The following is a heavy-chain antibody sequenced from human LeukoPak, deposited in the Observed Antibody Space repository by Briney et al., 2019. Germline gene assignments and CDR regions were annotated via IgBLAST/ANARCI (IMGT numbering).Heavy chain of an antibody. D-gene: IGHD6-19*01. V-gene: IGHV3-33*01. CDR2: IWDDGSNQ. Sequence: GGSPRLSCAASGFAFSRYGMHWVRQAPGKGLEWVAVIWDDGSNQKYADSVKGRFTISRDNSKNTLYLQMNSLRAEDTAVYYCAYGSGWFFDYWGQGSMVTVSS. CDR1: GFAFSRYG. J-gene: IGHJ4*02. CDR3: AYGSGWFFDY.